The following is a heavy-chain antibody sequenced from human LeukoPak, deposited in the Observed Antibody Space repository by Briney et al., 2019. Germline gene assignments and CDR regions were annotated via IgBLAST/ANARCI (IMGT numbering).Heavy chain of an antibody. D-gene: IGHD3-10*01. CDR3: ASGITMVRGPTHFDY. Sequence: GGSLRLSCAASGFTFSSYSMNWVRQAPGKGLEWVSSISSSSSYRYYADSVKGRFTISRDNAKNSLYLQMNSLRAEDTAVYYCASGITMVRGPTHFDYWGQGTLVTVSP. V-gene: IGHV3-21*01. J-gene: IGHJ4*02. CDR2: ISSSSSYR. CDR1: GFTFSSYS.